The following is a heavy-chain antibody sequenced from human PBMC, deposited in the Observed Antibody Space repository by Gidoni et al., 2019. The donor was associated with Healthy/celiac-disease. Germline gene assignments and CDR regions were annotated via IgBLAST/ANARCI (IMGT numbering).Heavy chain of an antibody. Sequence: QVQLVESGGGVVQPGRSLRLSCAASGFTFSSCGMHWVRQAPGKGLEWVAVISYDGSNKYYADSVQGRFTISRDNSKNTLYLQMNSLRAEDTAVYYCAKDGAPLKRPKRYSSSSVLPDYWGQGTLVTVSS. D-gene: IGHD6-6*01. CDR3: AKDGAPLKRPKRYSSSSVLPDY. CDR1: GFTFSSCG. J-gene: IGHJ4*02. V-gene: IGHV3-30*18. CDR2: ISYDGSNK.